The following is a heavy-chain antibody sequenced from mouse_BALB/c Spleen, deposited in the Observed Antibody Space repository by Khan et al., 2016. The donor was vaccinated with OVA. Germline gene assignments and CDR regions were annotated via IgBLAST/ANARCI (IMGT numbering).Heavy chain of an antibody. CDR2: INPDSSTI. J-gene: IGHJ3*01. V-gene: IGHV4-1*02. CDR1: GFDFSRYW. D-gene: IGHD1-1*01. CDR3: ARSSYYYGSSWFAY. Sequence: EVKLLESGGGLVQPGGSLKLSCAASGFDFSRYWMSWVRQAPGKGLEWIGEINPDSSTINYTPSLQDKFIISRDNAKNTLYLQMSKVRSEDPALYSCARSSYYYGSSWFAYWGQGTPVTVSA.